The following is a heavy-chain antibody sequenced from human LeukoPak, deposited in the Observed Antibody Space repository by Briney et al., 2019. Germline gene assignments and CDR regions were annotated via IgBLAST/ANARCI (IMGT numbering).Heavy chain of an antibody. Sequence: KPGGSLRLSCAASGFTFSSYSMNWVRQAPGKGLEWVSSISSSNNYIYYADSVKGRFTISGDNAKSSLYLQMSSLRAEDTAIYYCARSLYPNNWDYWGQGTLVTVSS. CDR2: ISSSNNYI. CDR1: GFTFSSYS. CDR3: ARSLYPNNWDY. D-gene: IGHD1/OR15-1a*01. J-gene: IGHJ4*02. V-gene: IGHV3-21*01.